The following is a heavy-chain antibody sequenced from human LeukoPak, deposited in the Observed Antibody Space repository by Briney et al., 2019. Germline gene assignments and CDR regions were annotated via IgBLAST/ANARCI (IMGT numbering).Heavy chain of an antibody. CDR3: AKSNGYGLIDI. J-gene: IGHJ3*02. CDR1: GDSISSYH. CDR2: ISYSGST. Sequence: PSETLSLTCTVSGDSISSYHWTWIRQPPGKGLEWIGYISYSGSTNYNPSLKSRVTISLDTSRNQFSLKLNSVTAADTAVYYCAKSNGYGLIDIWGQGTMVTVSS. V-gene: IGHV4-59*12. D-gene: IGHD3-22*01.